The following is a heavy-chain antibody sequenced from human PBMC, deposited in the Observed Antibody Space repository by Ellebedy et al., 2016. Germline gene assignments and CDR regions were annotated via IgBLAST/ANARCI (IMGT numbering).Heavy chain of an antibody. Sequence: SQTLSLTCXVYGGSFRGYYWSWIRQPPGKGLEWIGEINHSGSTNYNPSLKSRVTISVDTSKNQFSLKLSSVTAADTAVYYCARAAIYYYDSSGFDIWGQGTMVTVSS. D-gene: IGHD3-22*01. J-gene: IGHJ3*02. CDR3: ARAAIYYYDSSGFDI. V-gene: IGHV4-34*01. CDR1: GGSFRGYY. CDR2: INHSGST.